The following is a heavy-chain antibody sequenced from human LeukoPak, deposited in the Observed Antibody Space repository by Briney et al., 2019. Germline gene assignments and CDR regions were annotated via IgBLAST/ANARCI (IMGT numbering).Heavy chain of an antibody. CDR2: ISSSSSYI. CDR3: AELGITMIGGV. D-gene: IGHD3-10*02. J-gene: IGHJ6*04. CDR1: GFTFSSYS. V-gene: IGHV3-21*01. Sequence: GGSLRLSCAASGFTFSSYSMNCVRQAPGKGLEWVSCISSSSSYIYYADSVKGRFTISRDNAKNSLYLQMNSLRAEDTAVYYCAELGITMIGGVWGKGTTVTISS.